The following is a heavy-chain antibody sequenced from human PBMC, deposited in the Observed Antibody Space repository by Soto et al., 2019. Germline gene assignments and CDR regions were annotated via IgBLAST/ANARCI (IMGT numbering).Heavy chain of an antibody. CDR1: GYTFTSYG. CDR2: ISDYNGNI. V-gene: IGHV1-18*01. CDR3: ARDLFQWPPLGYYGMDV. J-gene: IGHJ6*02. D-gene: IGHD6-19*01. Sequence: ASVKLSCKASGYTFTSYGISWVRQAPGQGLEWMGWISDYNGNINYAQKFQGRVTMTTDTSTSTAYMELRSLRSDDTAVYYCARDLFQWPPLGYYGMDVWGQGTTVTVSS.